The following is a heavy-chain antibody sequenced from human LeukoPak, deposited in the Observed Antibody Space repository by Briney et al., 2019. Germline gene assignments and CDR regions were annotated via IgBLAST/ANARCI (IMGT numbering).Heavy chain of an antibody. D-gene: IGHD6-13*01. Sequence: GGSLRLSCAASGFSLNNYAMNWARQATGKGLEWVSAISASGGTTYNSDSVRGRFTISRDSAKNTLYLQINSLRAEDSAVYYCAKASSSWYSDFDYWGRGTLVTVSS. CDR2: ISASGGTT. CDR3: AKASSSWYSDFDY. V-gene: IGHV3-23*01. J-gene: IGHJ4*02. CDR1: GFSLNNYA.